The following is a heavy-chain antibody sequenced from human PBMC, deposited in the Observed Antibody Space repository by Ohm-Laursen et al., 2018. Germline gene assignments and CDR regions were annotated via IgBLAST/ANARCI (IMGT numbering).Heavy chain of an antibody. V-gene: IGHV3-49*03. J-gene: IGHJ6*02. CDR2: IRSKAYGGTT. D-gene: IGHD6-13*01. Sequence: RSLRLSCAASGFTFGDYAMSWFRQAPGKGLEWVGFIRSKAYGGTTEYAASVKGRFTISRDDSKSIAYLQMNSLKTEDTAVYYCTRDPTPGYSSSWYYYYGMDVWGQGTTVTVSS. CDR1: GFTFGDYA. CDR3: TRDPTPGYSSSWYYYYGMDV.